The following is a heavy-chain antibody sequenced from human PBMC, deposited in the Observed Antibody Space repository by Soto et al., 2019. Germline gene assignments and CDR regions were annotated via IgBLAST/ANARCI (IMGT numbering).Heavy chain of an antibody. CDR3: ARDPPVDSPFLQDYYYYMDV. V-gene: IGHV1-69*04. Sequence: SVKVSCKASGGTFSSYTISWVRQAPGQGLEWMGRIIPILGIANYAQKFQGRVTITADKSTSTAYMELSSLRSEDTAVYYCARDPPVDSPFLQDYYYYMDVWGKGTTVTVSS. CDR2: IIPILGIA. J-gene: IGHJ6*03. D-gene: IGHD4-4*01. CDR1: GGTFSSYT.